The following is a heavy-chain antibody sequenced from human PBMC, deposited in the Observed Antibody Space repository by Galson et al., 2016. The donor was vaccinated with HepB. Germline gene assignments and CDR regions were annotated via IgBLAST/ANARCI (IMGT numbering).Heavy chain of an antibody. CDR1: GGSISSYY. Sequence: SETLSLTCTVSGGSISSYYWSWIRRPAGKGLEWIGRIYTSGSTNYNPSLKSRVTMSVDTSKNQFSLKLSSVTAADTAVYYRSRVYCSAGSCSPGKYWGQGTLVTVSS. J-gene: IGHJ4*02. D-gene: IGHD2-15*01. V-gene: IGHV4-4*07. CDR3: SRVYCSAGSCSPGKY. CDR2: IYTSGST.